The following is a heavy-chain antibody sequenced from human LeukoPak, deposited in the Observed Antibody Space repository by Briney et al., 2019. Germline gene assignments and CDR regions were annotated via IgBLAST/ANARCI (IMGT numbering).Heavy chain of an antibody. D-gene: IGHD3-10*01. Sequence: PGGSLRLSCAASGFPFGTYGMHWVRQAPGKGLEWVAFIEYERGSNKFYADSVKGRFTVSRDNSRDTLYLQMNSLRTEDTAVYYCAKDREHASGSYPIDSWGQGTQVTVSS. CDR3: AKDREHASGSYPIDS. CDR2: IEYERGSNK. V-gene: IGHV3-30*02. J-gene: IGHJ4*02. CDR1: GFPFGTYG.